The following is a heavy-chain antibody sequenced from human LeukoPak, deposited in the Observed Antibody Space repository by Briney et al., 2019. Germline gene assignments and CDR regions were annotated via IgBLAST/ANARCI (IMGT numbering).Heavy chain of an antibody. D-gene: IGHD3-9*01. CDR1: GGSINSNSHQ. CDR3: ARRGDISTDYAFDY. Sequence: SETLSLTCSVSGGSINSNSHQWDSIRQAPGKGLEWIGNIYYSGTNSYNPSLKSRVTISVYTSKNHFSLRLTSVTAADTAVYYCARRGDISTDYAFDYWGQGTLVTLSS. V-gene: IGHV4-39*02. J-gene: IGHJ4*02. CDR2: IYYSGTN.